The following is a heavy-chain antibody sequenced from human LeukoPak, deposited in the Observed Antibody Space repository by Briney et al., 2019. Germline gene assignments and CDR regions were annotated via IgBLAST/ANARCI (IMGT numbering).Heavy chain of an antibody. V-gene: IGHV1-2*02. CDR1: GYNFTGNY. CDR3: ATVGATRTFDY. D-gene: IGHD1-26*01. J-gene: IGHJ4*02. Sequence: ASVKVSCKASGYNFTGNYMHWGRQPPGQGLERMGWINPNSGGTNYPKKFQGRVTMTRDTSISTAYMELSRLRSDDTAVYYCATVGATRTFDYWGQGTLVTVSS. CDR2: INPNSGGT.